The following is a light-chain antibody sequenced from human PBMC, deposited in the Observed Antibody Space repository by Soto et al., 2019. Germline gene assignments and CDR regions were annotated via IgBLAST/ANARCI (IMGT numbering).Light chain of an antibody. CDR1: QSVSNRS. J-gene: IGKJ4*01. Sequence: IVLTQSPGTLSLSPGERATLSCRADQSVSNRSLAWYQQKPGQAPRLLIYGASYRATGIPDRFSGSGSGTDFTLTISRLEPEDFAVYYCYQYGSSPLTFGGGTKVEIK. V-gene: IGKV3-20*01. CDR2: GAS. CDR3: YQYGSSPLT.